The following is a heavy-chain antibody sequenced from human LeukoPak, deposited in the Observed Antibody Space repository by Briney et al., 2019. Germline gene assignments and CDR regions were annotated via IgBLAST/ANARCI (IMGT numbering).Heavy chain of an antibody. V-gene: IGHV1-18*01. D-gene: IGHD1-26*01. CDR1: GYTLTELS. J-gene: IGHJ5*02. Sequence: ASVKVSCKVSGYTLTELSMHWERQAHAQGLELMGWISAYNGNTNYAQKLQGRVTMTTDTSTSTAYMELRSLRSDDTAVYYCARDKSGSLVGNWFDPWGQGTLVTVSS. CDR3: ARDKSGSLVGNWFDP. CDR2: ISAYNGNT.